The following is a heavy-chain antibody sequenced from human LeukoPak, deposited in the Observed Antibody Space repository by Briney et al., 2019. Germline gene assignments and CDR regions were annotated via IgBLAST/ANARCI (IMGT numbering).Heavy chain of an antibody. J-gene: IGHJ4*02. V-gene: IGHV1-69*13. CDR1: GGTFNIYA. CDR2: IIPILRTP. D-gene: IGHD3-22*01. Sequence: SVKVSCKASGGTFNIYAITWVRQAPGQGFEWMGGIIPILRTPDYARKFQGRVTITADESTNTVYMELNSLISEDTPIYYCAKKGAVYYDSSGYPYWGQGTLVTVSS. CDR3: AKKGAVYYDSSGYPY.